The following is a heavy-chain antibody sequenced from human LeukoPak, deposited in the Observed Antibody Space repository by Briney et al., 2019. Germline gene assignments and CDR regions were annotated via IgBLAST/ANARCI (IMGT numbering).Heavy chain of an antibody. J-gene: IGHJ6*03. CDR1: GFTFSSYG. CDR3: AREATIFGVVINYYYYYMDV. CDR2: IYSGGST. V-gene: IGHV3-66*02. Sequence: PGGSLRLSCAASGFTFSSYGMSWVRQAPGKGLEWVSVIYSGGSTYYADSVKGRFTISRDNSKNTLYLQMNSLRAEDTAVYYCAREATIFGVVINYYYYYMDVWGKGTTVTVSS. D-gene: IGHD3-3*01.